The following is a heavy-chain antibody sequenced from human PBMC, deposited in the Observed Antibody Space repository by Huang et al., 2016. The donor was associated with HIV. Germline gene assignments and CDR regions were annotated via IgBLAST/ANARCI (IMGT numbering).Heavy chain of an antibody. CDR2: IYHSGTT. Sequence: QLQLQESGPGLVKPSETLSLTCTVSGGSISSSSYYWGWSRQPPGKGLEWIGSIYHSGTTSYNPYLRSRVTISVYTSRTQFSLKLGSVTAADTAVYYCAAHGRIVGIPAAPLRFDPWGQGTLVTVSS. CDR3: AAHGRIVGIPAAPLRFDP. J-gene: IGHJ5*02. D-gene: IGHD6-13*01. V-gene: IGHV4-39*01. CDR1: GGSISSSSYY.